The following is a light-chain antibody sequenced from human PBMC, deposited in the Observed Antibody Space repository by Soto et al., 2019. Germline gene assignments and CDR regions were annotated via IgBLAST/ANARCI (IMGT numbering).Light chain of an antibody. Sequence: DIVLTQSPGTLSLSPGERAILSCGASQSVSTNYLAWYQQKPGLAPRLLIYDASSRATGISDRFSGSGSGTDFTLTISSRQAEDFAVYYCKHENTWWTVGQVTKGYIK. CDR2: DAS. CDR3: KHENTWWT. CDR1: QSVSTNY. V-gene: IGKV3D-20*01. J-gene: IGKJ1*01.